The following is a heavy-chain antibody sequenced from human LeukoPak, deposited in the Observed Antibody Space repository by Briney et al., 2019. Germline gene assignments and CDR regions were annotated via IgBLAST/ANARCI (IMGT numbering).Heavy chain of an antibody. J-gene: IGHJ3*02. Sequence: GGSLRLSCAASGFTFSSYSMNWVRQAPGKGLEWVSSISSSSSYIYYADSVKGRFTISRDNAKNSLYLQMNSLRAEDTAVYYCARELDYGDYEGAFDIWSQGTMVTVSS. CDR1: GFTFSSYS. V-gene: IGHV3-21*01. CDR2: ISSSSSYI. D-gene: IGHD4-17*01. CDR3: ARELDYGDYEGAFDI.